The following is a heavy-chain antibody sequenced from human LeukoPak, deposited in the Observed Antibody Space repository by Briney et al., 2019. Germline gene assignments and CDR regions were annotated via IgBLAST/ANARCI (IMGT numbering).Heavy chain of an antibody. D-gene: IGHD3-10*01. V-gene: IGHV4-34*01. CDR1: GGSFSGYY. CDR3: ARGVYGSGTFSRFGWFDP. Sequence: SETLSLTCAVYGGSFSGYYWSWIRQPPGKGLEWIGEINHSGSTNYNPSLKSRVTISVDTSMNQFSLKLSSVTAADTAVYYCARGVYGSGTFSRFGWFDPWGQGTLVTVSS. CDR2: INHSGST. J-gene: IGHJ5*02.